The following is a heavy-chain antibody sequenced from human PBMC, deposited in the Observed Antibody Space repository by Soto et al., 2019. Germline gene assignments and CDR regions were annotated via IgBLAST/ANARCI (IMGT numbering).Heavy chain of an antibody. D-gene: IGHD1-26*01. CDR1: GGSSSGWH. CDR2: ISSGIT. Sequence: PSETLSLTCAVYGGSSSGWHWTWIRQSPVKGLEWIGEISSGITNYNPSLGSRVTISADMSKNQFSLKLTSVTAADTAVYYCARGPYSREVGATNPPHWGQGSLVTVSS. CDR3: ARGPYSREVGATNPPH. J-gene: IGHJ4*02. V-gene: IGHV4-34*01.